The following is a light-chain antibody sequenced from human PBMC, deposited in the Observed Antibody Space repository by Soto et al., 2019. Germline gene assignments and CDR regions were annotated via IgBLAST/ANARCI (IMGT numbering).Light chain of an antibody. CDR2: EVS. Sequence: QSALTQPASVSGSPGQSITISCTGTSSDVGGYDAVAWYQQYPGKAPKLTIYEVSNRLSGISDRFSGSKSGNTAYLTISGLQAADEADYYCSSYRRGSAPYVFGTGTKLTDL. CDR1: SSDVGGYDA. J-gene: IGLJ1*01. CDR3: SSYRRGSAPYV. V-gene: IGLV2-14*01.